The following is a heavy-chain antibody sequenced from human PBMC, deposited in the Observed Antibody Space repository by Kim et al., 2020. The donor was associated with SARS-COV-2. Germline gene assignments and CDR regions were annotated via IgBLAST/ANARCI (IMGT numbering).Heavy chain of an antibody. J-gene: IGHJ6*02. CDR3: ARVQVYYYYGMDV. V-gene: IGHV3-30*01. Sequence: YVATVTGRFTISRDNSKNTLYLQMNSLRAEDTAVYYCARVQVYYYYGMDVWGQGTTVTVSS.